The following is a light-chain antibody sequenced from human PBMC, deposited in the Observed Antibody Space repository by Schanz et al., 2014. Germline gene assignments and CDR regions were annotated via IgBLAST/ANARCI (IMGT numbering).Light chain of an antibody. CDR1: QSISTY. Sequence: DVQMTQSPFILSASVGDRVTVTCRASQSISTYLAWYQQKPGKAPNLLIYAASSLQSGVPSRFSGSGSGTDFTLTITSLQPEDFATYYCQQSHSNPITFAQGTRLEIK. J-gene: IGKJ5*01. V-gene: IGKV1-39*01. CDR2: AAS. CDR3: QQSHSNPIT.